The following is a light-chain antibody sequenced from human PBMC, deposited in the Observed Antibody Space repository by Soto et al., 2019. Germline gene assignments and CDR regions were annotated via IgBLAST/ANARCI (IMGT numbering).Light chain of an antibody. V-gene: IGKV1-39*01. CDR2: GAS. CDR3: QQIFITPIT. J-gene: IGKJ5*01. Sequence: DIQMTQSPSTLSASVGDSVTITCRASQSISSYLNWYQQKPGKAPKLLIYGASTLQSGVPSRFSGVGSGTDFTLTINSLQPEDFATYFCQQIFITPITFGQGTRLEIK. CDR1: QSISSY.